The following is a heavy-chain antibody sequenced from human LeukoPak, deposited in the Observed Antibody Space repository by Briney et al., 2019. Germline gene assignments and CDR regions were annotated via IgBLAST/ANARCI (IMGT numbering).Heavy chain of an antibody. V-gene: IGHV1-2*06. Sequence: GASVKVSCKTSGYTFTGYYIHWVRQAPGQGLEWLGRIDPNSGGTSYAHNFRGRVTMTRDTSISTAYMDLSSLRSDDTAVYYCARGSRVSGDYWGQGTLVTVSS. CDR2: IDPNSGGT. CDR1: GYTFTGYY. CDR3: ARGSRVSGDY. J-gene: IGHJ4*02. D-gene: IGHD2-2*01.